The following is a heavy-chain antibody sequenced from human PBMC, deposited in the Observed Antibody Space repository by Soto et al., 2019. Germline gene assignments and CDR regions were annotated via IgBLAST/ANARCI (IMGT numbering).Heavy chain of an antibody. CDR2: MNPNSGNT. CDR1: GYTFTSYD. V-gene: IGHV1-8*01. D-gene: IGHD1-26*01. CDR3: ATERWEDAFDI. J-gene: IGHJ3*02. Sequence: QEQLVQSGAEVKKPGASVKVSCKASGYTFTSYDITWVRQATGQGLEWMGWMNPNSGNTGYAQKFQGRVTMTRNTSIGTAYMELSSLRSEDTAVYFCATERWEDAFDIWGQGTMVTVSS.